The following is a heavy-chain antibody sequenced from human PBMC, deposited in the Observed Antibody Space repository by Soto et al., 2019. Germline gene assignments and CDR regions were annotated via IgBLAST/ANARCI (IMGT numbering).Heavy chain of an antibody. CDR3: AADLGERGYSYGPPGD. V-gene: IGHV1-58*01. CDR1: GFTFTSSA. D-gene: IGHD5-18*01. CDR2: IVVGSGNT. J-gene: IGHJ4*02. Sequence: GASVKVSFKASGFTFTSSAVQWVRQARGQRLEWIGWIVVGSGNTNYAQKFRERVTITRDMSTSTAYMELSSLRSEDTAVYYCAADLGERGYSYGPPGDWGQGTLVTVSS.